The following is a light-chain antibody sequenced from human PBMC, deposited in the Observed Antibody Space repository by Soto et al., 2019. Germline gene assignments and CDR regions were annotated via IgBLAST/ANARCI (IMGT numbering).Light chain of an antibody. CDR1: QSISSN. V-gene: IGKV1-39*01. Sequence: DIQMTQSPSSLYASVGDRVTITCRASQSISSNLNWYQPKPGEAPKLLIYVASSLQSGVPSSFSGSESGTDFTLTISSLQPDDFATYYCQQSYSTPYTFGQWTKLEIK. CDR3: QQSYSTPYT. CDR2: VAS. J-gene: IGKJ2*01.